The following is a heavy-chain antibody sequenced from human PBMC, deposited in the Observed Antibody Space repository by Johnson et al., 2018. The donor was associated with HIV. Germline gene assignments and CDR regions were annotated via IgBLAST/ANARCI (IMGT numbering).Heavy chain of an antibody. V-gene: IGHV3-30-3*01. D-gene: IGHD6-13*01. J-gene: IGHJ3*02. CDR2: ISYDGSNK. CDR1: GFTFSDYY. Sequence: QMLLVESGGGLVKPGGSLRLSCAASGFTFSDYYMSWIRQAPGKGLEWVAVISYDGSNKYYADSVKGRFTISRDNSKNTLYLQMNSLRAEDTAVYYCAREGAAAGPTDAFDIWGQGTMVTVSS. CDR3: AREGAAAGPTDAFDI.